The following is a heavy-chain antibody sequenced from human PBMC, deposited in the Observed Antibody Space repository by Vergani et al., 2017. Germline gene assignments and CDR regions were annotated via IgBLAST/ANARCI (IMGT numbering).Heavy chain of an antibody. CDR3: AKENTVAVATPRYYNGLDV. CDR1: GGSLSSSV. V-gene: IGHV1-69*13. J-gene: IGHJ6*02. D-gene: IGHD6-19*01. CDR2: HLPKFGTA. Sequence: QVHLVQSGTEVKKPGSSVKVSCKASGGSLSSSVITWVRQAPGQGLEWMGRHLPKFGTANYAQKFQGRVTITADESTSTSYLALSSLTSDDTAVYYCAKENTVAVATPRYYNGLDVWGQGTTVTVS.